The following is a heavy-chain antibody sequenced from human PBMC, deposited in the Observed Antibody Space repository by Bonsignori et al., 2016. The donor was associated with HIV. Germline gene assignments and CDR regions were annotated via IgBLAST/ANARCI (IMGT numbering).Heavy chain of an antibody. CDR2: IYITGST. J-gene: IGHJ1*01. D-gene: IGHD5-12*01. V-gene: IGHV4-4*07. Sequence: RQAPGKGLEWIGRIYITGSTDYNPSLKSRVTMSVDTSKNQFSLKLSSVTAADTAVYYCASVPYSGYLEYFQQWGQGTLVTVSS. CDR3: ASVPYSGYLEYFQQ.